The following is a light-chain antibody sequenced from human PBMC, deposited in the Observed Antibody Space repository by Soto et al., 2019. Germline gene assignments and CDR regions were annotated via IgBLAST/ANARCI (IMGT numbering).Light chain of an antibody. Sequence: VVLTQSPGTLSLSPGERATLSCRASQSLGRRYLAWYQQKPGQAPRLLIYDTSDRASDIPDRFSGSGSGTDFSLTISRLVPADSAVYYCQHQGTFGGGTKVEIK. CDR2: DTS. CDR1: QSLGRRY. V-gene: IGKV3-20*01. J-gene: IGKJ4*01. CDR3: QHQGT.